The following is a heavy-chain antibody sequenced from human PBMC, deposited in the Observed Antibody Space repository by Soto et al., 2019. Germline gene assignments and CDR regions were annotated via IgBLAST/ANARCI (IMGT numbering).Heavy chain of an antibody. D-gene: IGHD1-7*01. CDR3: ARDWNYVDYYYYGMDV. J-gene: IGHJ6*02. CDR2: IYYSGST. CDR1: GGSISSSSYY. V-gene: IGHV4-39*02. Sequence: LSLTCTVSGGSISSSSYYWGWIRQPPGKGLEWIGSIYYSGSTYYNPSLKSRVTISVDTSKNQFSLKLSSVTAAGTAVYYCARDWNYVDYYYYGMDVWGQGTTVTVSS.